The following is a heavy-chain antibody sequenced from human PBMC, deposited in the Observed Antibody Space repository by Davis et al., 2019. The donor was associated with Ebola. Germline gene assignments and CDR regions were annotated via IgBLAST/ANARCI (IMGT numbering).Heavy chain of an antibody. D-gene: IGHD5-24*01. Sequence: ASVKVSCKASGGTFDNYAINWVRQAPGQRLEWMGWINAANGNTRYSQSFQGRVTITRDTSTRTAYLEVTNLTSEDTAVYYCAREWQNYFPYWGQGTLVTVSS. CDR2: INAANGNT. CDR1: GGTFDNYA. V-gene: IGHV1-3*01. J-gene: IGHJ4*02. CDR3: AREWQNYFPY.